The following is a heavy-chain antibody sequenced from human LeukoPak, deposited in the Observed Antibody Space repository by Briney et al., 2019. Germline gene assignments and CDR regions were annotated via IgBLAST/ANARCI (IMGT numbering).Heavy chain of an antibody. CDR2: IYPGDSDT. J-gene: IGHJ5*02. CDR1: GYSFTSYW. D-gene: IGHD3-22*01. CDR3: ARQTSDDSSGYYGPNWFDP. Sequence: GESLKISCKGSGYSFTSYWTGWVRQMPGKGLEWMGIIYPGDSDTRYSPSFQGQVTISADKSISTAYLQWSSLKASDTAMYYCARQTSDDSSGYYGPNWFDPWGQGTLVTVSS. V-gene: IGHV5-51*01.